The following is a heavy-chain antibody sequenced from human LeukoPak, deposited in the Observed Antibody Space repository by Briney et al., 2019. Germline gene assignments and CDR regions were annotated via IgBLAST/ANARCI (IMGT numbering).Heavy chain of an antibody. CDR1: GGSVSSDSYF. Sequence: SETLSLTCSVSGGSVSSDSYFWNWVRQPPGKGLEWIGYIYSSGSTNYNRSLKSRVTISLDTSKNQFSLKLSSVTAADTAVYYCATLDYGGNSGIYDYWGQGTLVTVSS. CDR2: IYSSGST. CDR3: ATLDYGGNSGIYDY. V-gene: IGHV4-61*01. J-gene: IGHJ4*02. D-gene: IGHD4-23*01.